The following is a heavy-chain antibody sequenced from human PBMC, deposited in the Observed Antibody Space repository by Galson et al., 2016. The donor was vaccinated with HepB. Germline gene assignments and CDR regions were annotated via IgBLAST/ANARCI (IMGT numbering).Heavy chain of an antibody. Sequence: SLRLSCAASGFRFSSFWMSWVRQAPGKGLEWVANRNQDGGEQYYVDSVRGRFTISRDNAQSALFLQMDSLRGEDTAVYYCVREWDGRFLDYWGQGTLVTVSS. V-gene: IGHV3-7*01. CDR1: GFRFSSFW. CDR3: VREWDGRFLDY. J-gene: IGHJ4*02. D-gene: IGHD1-26*01. CDR2: RNQDGGEQ.